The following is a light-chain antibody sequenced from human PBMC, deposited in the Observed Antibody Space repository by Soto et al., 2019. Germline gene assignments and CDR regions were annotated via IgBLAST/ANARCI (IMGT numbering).Light chain of an antibody. CDR1: QDISNY. Sequence: DIQMTQSPSSLSASVGDRVTITCQASQDISNYLNWYQHKPGNAPKILIYDASTLETGVPSRFSGSGSGTDFTFTISSLQPEDIATYYCLQFHNLPTFGGGTKVDIK. CDR3: LQFHNLPT. CDR2: DAS. J-gene: IGKJ4*01. V-gene: IGKV1-33*01.